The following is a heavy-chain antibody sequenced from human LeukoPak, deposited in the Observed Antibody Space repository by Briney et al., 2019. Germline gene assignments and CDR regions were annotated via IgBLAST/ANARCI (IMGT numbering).Heavy chain of an antibody. CDR3: ARASKTTVTTLRWFDP. J-gene: IGHJ5*02. Sequence: GGSLRLSCAASGFTFSDYSMNWVRQAPGKGREWGSCISSSSTYIYYADSVKGRFTISRDNAKNSLYLQMNGLRAEDTAVYYCARASKTTVTTLRWFDPWGQGTLVTVSS. CDR2: ISSSSTYI. V-gene: IGHV3-21*01. D-gene: IGHD4-17*01. CDR1: GFTFSDYS.